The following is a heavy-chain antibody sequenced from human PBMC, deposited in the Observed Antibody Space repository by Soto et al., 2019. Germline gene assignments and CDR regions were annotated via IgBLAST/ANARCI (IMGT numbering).Heavy chain of an antibody. Sequence: PSETLSLTCAVSGGSISSGGYSWSWIRQPPGKGLEWIGYIYHSGSTYYNPSLKSRVTISVDRSKNQFSLKLSSVTAADTAVYYCARTPWILTYGMDVWGQGTTVTVSS. V-gene: IGHV4-30-2*01. CDR3: ARTPWILTYGMDV. J-gene: IGHJ6*02. D-gene: IGHD5-18*01. CDR1: GGSISSGGYS. CDR2: IYHSGST.